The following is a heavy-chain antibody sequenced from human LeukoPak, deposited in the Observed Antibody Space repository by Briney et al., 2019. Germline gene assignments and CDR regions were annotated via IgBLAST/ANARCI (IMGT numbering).Heavy chain of an antibody. CDR3: ARATPPDAFDI. J-gene: IGHJ3*02. V-gene: IGHV4-61*02. Sequence: SETPSLTCTVSGGSISSGSYYWSWIRQPAGKGLEWIGRIYTSGSTNYNPSLKSRVTISVDTSKNQFSLKLSSVTAADTAVYYCARATPPDAFDIWGQGTMVTVSS. CDR1: GGSISSGSYY. CDR2: IYTSGST.